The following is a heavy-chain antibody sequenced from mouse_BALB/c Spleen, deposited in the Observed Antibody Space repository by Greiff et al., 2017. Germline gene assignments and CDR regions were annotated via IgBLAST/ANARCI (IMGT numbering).Heavy chain of an antibody. D-gene: IGHD3-3*01. CDR3: ARDKGGGAY. CDR2: IRNKANGYTT. Sequence: EVQGVESGGGLVQPGGSLRLSCATSGFTFTDDYMSWVRQPPGKALEWLGFIRNKANGYTTEYSASVKGRFTISSDNSQSILYLQMNTLRSEDSATYYCARDKGGGAYWGQGTLVTVSA. V-gene: IGHV7-3*02. J-gene: IGHJ3*01. CDR1: GFTFTDDY.